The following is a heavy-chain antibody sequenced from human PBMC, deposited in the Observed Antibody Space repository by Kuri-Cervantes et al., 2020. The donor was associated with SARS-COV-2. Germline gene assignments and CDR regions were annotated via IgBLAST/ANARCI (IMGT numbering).Heavy chain of an antibody. CDR2: IDPNSGGT. CDR1: GYTFTGYY. D-gene: IGHD1-26*01. CDR3: ARARYSGSYLFDY. V-gene: IGHV1-2*02. J-gene: IGHJ4*02. Sequence: ASVKVSCKASGYTFTGYYMHWVRQAPGQGLEWMGWIDPNSGGTNYAQKFQGRVTMTRDTSISTAYIELSRLRSDDTAVYYCARARYSGSYLFDYWGQGTLVTVSS.